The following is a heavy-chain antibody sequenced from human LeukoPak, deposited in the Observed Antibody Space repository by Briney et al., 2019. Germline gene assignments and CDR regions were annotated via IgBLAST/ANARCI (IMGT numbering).Heavy chain of an antibody. CDR3: TKDFSSGYYQDY. V-gene: IGHV3-23*01. CDR2: ISGSGGST. J-gene: IGHJ4*02. CDR1: GFTFSSYA. Sequence: PGGSLRLSCAASGFTFSSYAMSWVRQAPGKGLEWVSAISGSGGSTYYADSVKGRFTISRDNSKNTLYLQMNSLRAEDTAVYYCTKDFSSGYYQDYWGQGTLVTVSS. D-gene: IGHD3-22*01.